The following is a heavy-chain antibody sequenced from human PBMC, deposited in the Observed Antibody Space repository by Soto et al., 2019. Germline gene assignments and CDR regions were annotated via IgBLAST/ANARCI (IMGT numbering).Heavy chain of an antibody. Sequence: SETLSLTCAVSGGSISSGGYSWSWIRQPPGKGLEWIGYIYHSGSTYYNPSLKSRVTISVDRSKNQFSLKLSSVTAADTALYYCAKGRSYYYYSGVDVWGQGTTVTVSS. CDR2: IYHSGST. CDR3: AKGRSYYYYSGVDV. CDR1: GGSISSGGYS. V-gene: IGHV4-30-2*01. J-gene: IGHJ6*02.